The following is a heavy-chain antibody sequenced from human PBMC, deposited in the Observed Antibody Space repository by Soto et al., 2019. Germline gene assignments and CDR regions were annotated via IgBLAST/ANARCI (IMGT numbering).Heavy chain of an antibody. CDR1: GYTFTSYA. CDR2: INAGNGNT. V-gene: IGHV1-3*01. CDR3: ARSIVVVTAADY. Sequence: QVQLVQSGAEVKKPGASVKVSCKASGYTFTSYAMHWVRQAPGQRLEWMGWINAGNGNTKYSQKCQGRVPMSRDTSASTAYLGLSSLRSEATAVYYCARSIVVVTAADYWGQGTLVTVSS. J-gene: IGHJ4*02. D-gene: IGHD2-21*02.